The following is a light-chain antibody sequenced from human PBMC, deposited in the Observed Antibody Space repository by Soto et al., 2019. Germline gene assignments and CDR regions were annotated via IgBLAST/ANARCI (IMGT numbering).Light chain of an antibody. V-gene: IGLV2-8*01. CDR2: EVG. J-gene: IGLJ1*01. CDR3: SSYAGFNNDL. Sequence: QSVLTQPPSASGSPGQSVTISCTGTPSDVGGYLSVSWYQQHPGKAPKLIIFEVGRRPSGVPDRFSASKSGSTAFLTVSGLQAEDEAEYYCSSYAGFNNDLFGSGTKVTVL. CDR1: PSDVGGYLS.